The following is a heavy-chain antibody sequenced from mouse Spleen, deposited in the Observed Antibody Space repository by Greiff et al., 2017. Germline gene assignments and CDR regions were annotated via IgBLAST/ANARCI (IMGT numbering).Heavy chain of an antibody. J-gene: IGHJ3*01. D-gene: IGHD4-1*01. CDR1: GYTFTSYW. CDR3: AEGGTGWFAY. V-gene: IGHV1-50*01. Sequence: QVQLQQPGAELVKPGASVKLSCKASGYTFTSYWMQWVKQRPGQGLEWIGEIDPSDSYTNYNQKFKGKATLTVETSSSTAYMQLSSLTSEDSAVYYCAEGGTGWFAYWGQGTLVTVSA. CDR2: IDPSDSYT.